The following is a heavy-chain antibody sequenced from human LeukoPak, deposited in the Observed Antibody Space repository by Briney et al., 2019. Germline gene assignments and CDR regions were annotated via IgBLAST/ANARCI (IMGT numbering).Heavy chain of an antibody. J-gene: IGHJ4*02. CDR2: ISSSSYI. Sequence: ETLSLTCTVSGGSISSSSYYWGWVRQAPGKGLEWVSSISSSSYIYYADSVKGRFTISRDNAKNSLYLQMNSLRAEDTAVYYCARATDTAMVHYYDYWGQGTLVTVSS. CDR3: ARATDTAMVHYYDY. CDR1: GGSISSSSYY. V-gene: IGHV3-69-1*01. D-gene: IGHD5-18*01.